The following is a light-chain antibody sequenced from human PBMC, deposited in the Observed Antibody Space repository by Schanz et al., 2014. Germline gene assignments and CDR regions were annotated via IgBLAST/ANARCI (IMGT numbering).Light chain of an antibody. CDR1: QSVSSK. CDR3: QHRSNWPLT. CDR2: DAS. Sequence: EIVMTQSPATLSVSPGESATLSCRASQSVSSKLAWYQQKPGQAPRLLIYDASNRATGIPARFSGSGSGTDFTLTISSLEPEDFAVYYCQHRSNWPLTFGGGTKVGIK. V-gene: IGKV3-11*01. J-gene: IGKJ4*01.